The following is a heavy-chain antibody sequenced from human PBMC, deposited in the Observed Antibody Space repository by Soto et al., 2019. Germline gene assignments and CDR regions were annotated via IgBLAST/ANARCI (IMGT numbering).Heavy chain of an antibody. J-gene: IGHJ6*03. D-gene: IGHD6-13*01. CDR3: ARSMEELSSSWSWGYYYYYMDV. V-gene: IGHV1-46*03. CDR2: INPSGGST. Sequence: EASVKVSCKASGYTFTSYYMHWVRQAPGQGLEWMGIINPSGGSTSYAQKFQGRVTMTRDTSTSTVYMELSSLRSEDTAVYYCARSMEELSSSWSWGYYYYYMDVWGKGTTVTVSS. CDR1: GYTFTSYY.